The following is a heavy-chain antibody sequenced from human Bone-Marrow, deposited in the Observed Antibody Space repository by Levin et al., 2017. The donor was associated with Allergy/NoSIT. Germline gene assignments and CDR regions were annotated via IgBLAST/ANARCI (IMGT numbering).Heavy chain of an antibody. D-gene: IGHD3-22*01. Sequence: LSLTCAASGFTFSSYSMHWVRQAPGKGLEWVAFISYGESSKYYAESVKGRFSIPRDNSKNTLSLQMNSLRTDDTAVYYCARDKSSTVVVGWGYFDYWGQGTLVTVSS. CDR2: ISYGESSK. CDR3: ARDKSSTVVVGWGYFDY. V-gene: IGHV3-30-3*01. J-gene: IGHJ4*02. CDR1: GFTFSSYS.